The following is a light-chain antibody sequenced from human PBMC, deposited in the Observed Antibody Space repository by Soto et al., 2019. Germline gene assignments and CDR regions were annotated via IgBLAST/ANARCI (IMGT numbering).Light chain of an antibody. J-gene: IGKJ1*01. CDR2: GAS. CDR1: QSVSTN. V-gene: IGKV3-15*01. CDR3: QQYTNRPPWT. Sequence: EILMTQSPATLSVSPGDRATLSCRASQSVSTNLAWYQQRPGQAPRLLIYGASTRATGIPARFSGSGSGTEFTLTISSLQSDDCAVYYCQQYTNRPPWTSGQGNPVDLK.